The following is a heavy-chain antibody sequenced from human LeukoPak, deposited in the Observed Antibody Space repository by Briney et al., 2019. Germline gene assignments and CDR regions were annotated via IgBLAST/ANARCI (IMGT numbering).Heavy chain of an antibody. CDR1: GGTFCSYA. J-gene: IGHJ4*02. V-gene: IGHV1-69*13. D-gene: IGHD2-15*01. CDR2: IIPIFGTA. Sequence: ASVKVSCKASGGTFCSYAISWVRQAPGQGLEWMGGIIPIFGTANYAQKFQGRVTITADESTSTAYMELSSLRSEDTAVYYCARDPCSGGSCLEETGFTDYWGQGTLVTVSS. CDR3: ARDPCSGGSCLEETGFTDY.